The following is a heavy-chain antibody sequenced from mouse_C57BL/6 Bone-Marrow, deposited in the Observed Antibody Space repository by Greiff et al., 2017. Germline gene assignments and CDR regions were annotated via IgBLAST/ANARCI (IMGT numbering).Heavy chain of an antibody. CDR1: GYTFTGYW. D-gene: IGHD2-4*01. CDR3: ARSRIYYDYDRLAY. J-gene: IGHJ3*01. V-gene: IGHV1-9*01. Sequence: VQLQQSGAELMKPGASVKLSCKATGYTFTGYWIEWVKQRPGRGLEWIGGILPGSGSTNYNEKFKGKATFTADKSSNTAYMQLSSLITDDSAIYYCARSRIYYDYDRLAYWGQGTLVTVSA. CDR2: ILPGSGST.